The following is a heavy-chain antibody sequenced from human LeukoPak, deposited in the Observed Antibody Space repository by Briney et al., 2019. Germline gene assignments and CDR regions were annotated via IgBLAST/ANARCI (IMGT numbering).Heavy chain of an antibody. CDR1: GFTFSSYA. D-gene: IGHD4/OR15-4a*01. CDR3: ARRAGAYSHPYDY. CDR2: ISYDGSNK. J-gene: IGHJ4*02. Sequence: LPGRSLRLSCVASGFTFSSYAMHWVRQAPGKGLEWVAVISYDGSNKYYADSVKGRFTISRDNSKNTLYLQMNSLRAEDTAVYYCARRAGAYSHPYDYWGQGTLVTVSS. V-gene: IGHV3-30*14.